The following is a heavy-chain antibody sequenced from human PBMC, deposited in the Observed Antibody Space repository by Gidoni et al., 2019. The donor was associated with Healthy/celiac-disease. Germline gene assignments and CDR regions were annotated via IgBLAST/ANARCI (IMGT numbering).Heavy chain of an antibody. D-gene: IGHD5-12*01. J-gene: IGHJ4*02. V-gene: IGHV3-23*01. CDR2: ISGSGGST. Sequence: EVQLLESGGGLVQPGGSLRLSCSASGFTFSSYAMSWVRQVPGKGRGWGSAISGSGGSTYYADSVKGRFTISRDNSKNTLYLQMNSLRAEDTAVYYCAKTPVEMATIWDYWGQGTLVTVSS. CDR1: GFTFSSYA. CDR3: AKTPVEMATIWDY.